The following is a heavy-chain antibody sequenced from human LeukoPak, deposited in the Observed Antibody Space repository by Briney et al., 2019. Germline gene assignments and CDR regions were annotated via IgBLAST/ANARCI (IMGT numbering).Heavy chain of an antibody. J-gene: IGHJ4*02. Sequence: GGSLRLSCAASGFTFSDYYMSWIRQAPGKGLEWVSYISSSGSTIYYADSVKGRFTISRDNAKDSLYLQMNSLRAEDTAVYYCARQAIAVAGTLGSYYFDYWGQGTLVTVSS. D-gene: IGHD6-19*01. CDR2: ISSSGSTI. CDR1: GFTFSDYY. CDR3: ARQAIAVAGTLGSYYFDY. V-gene: IGHV3-11*04.